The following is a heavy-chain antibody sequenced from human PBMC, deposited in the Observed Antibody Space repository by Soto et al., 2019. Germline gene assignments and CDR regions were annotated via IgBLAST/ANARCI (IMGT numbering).Heavy chain of an antibody. CDR3: ARDRKYSSSSVGGYYYYYYMDV. V-gene: IGHV3-74*01. D-gene: IGHD6-6*01. CDR2: INTDGSST. Sequence: GGSLRLSCAASGFTFSTYWIHWVRQTPGKGLVWVSRINTDGSSTSYADSVKGRFTISRDNAKNTLYLQMNSLRAEDTAVYYCARDRKYSSSSVGGYYYYYYMDVWAKGPRSPSP. CDR1: GFTFSTYW. J-gene: IGHJ6*03.